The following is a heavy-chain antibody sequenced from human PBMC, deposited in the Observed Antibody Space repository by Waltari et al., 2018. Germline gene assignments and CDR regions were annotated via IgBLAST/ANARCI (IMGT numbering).Heavy chain of an antibody. J-gene: IGHJ4*02. CDR1: GYTFSDYF. CDR2: IDPKTGGT. Sequence: QVQLVQSGAEVKKPGASVKVSCKPSGYTFSDYFLHWVRQAPGQGLEWLGWIDPKTGGTNYAQRFRDRVTVTWDTSITTTYVELSGLRSDDTAMYYCARDPPGDGGVTLDYWGQGTLVTVSS. D-gene: IGHD2-15*01. CDR3: ARDPPGDGGVTLDY. V-gene: IGHV1-2*02.